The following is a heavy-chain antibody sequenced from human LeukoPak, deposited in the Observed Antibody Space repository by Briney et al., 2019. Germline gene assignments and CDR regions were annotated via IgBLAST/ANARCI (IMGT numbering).Heavy chain of an antibody. CDR3: ARGYSVEQWLTNDAFDI. Sequence: GGSLRLSCAASGFTFSDYWMVWVRQAPGKGLEWVANIKQDGSEKYYVDSVKGRFTISRDNAKNSLYLQMNSLRAEDTAVYYCARGYSVEQWLTNDAFDIWGQGTMVTVSS. D-gene: IGHD6-19*01. V-gene: IGHV3-7*01. CDR2: IKQDGSEK. CDR1: GFTFSDYW. J-gene: IGHJ3*02.